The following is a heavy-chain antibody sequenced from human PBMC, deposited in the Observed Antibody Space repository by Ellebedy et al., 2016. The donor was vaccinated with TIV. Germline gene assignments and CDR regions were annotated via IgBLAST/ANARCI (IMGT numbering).Heavy chain of an antibody. CDR1: GFTFSSYT. D-gene: IGHD5-18*01. CDR3: ATGPYSYGWGY. CDR2: IGGTGST. J-gene: IGHJ4*02. Sequence: PGGSLRLSCAASGFTFSSYTMSWVRQAPGKGLEWVSSIGGTGSTFYVDSVKGRFAISRDNTKNTLFLQMNSLRAEDTAVYYCATGPYSYGWGYWGQGTLVTVSS. V-gene: IGHV3-23*01.